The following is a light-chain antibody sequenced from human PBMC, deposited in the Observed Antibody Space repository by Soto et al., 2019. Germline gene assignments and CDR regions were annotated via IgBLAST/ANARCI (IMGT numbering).Light chain of an antibody. J-gene: IGKJ4*01. Sequence: EIVMTQSPATLSVSPGERATLSCRASQTIYNNLAWYQQKPGRAPRLVIYLASTRAAGIPARFSGSGSGTEFTLTISRLQSEDFAVYYCQHYNAWPLTFGGGTKVEIK. CDR1: QTIYNN. CDR2: LAS. CDR3: QHYNAWPLT. V-gene: IGKV3-15*01.